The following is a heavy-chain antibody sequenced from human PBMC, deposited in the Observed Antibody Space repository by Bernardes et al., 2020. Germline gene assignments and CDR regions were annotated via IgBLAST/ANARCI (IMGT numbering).Heavy chain of an antibody. D-gene: IGHD5-12*01. Sequence: GWSLRLSCAASGFTFSSYSMNWVRQAPGKGLEWVSSISSSSSYIYYADSVKGRFTISRDNAKNSLYLQMNSLRAEDTAVYYCAREWGVATINLWGQGTLVTVSS. CDR3: AREWGVATINL. CDR2: ISSSSSYI. J-gene: IGHJ4*02. V-gene: IGHV3-21*01. CDR1: GFTFSSYS.